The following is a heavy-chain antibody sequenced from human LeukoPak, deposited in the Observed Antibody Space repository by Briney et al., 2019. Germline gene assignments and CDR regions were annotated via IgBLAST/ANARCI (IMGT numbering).Heavy chain of an antibody. Sequence: PSETLSLTCAVYGGSFSGYYWSWIRQPPGKGLEWIGEINHSGSTNYNPSLKSRVTISVDTSKNQFSLKLSSVTAADTAVYYCARGIPRITMVRGVPKTYGMDVWGQGTTVTVSS. V-gene: IGHV4-34*01. CDR2: INHSGST. CDR3: ARGIPRITMVRGVPKTYGMDV. D-gene: IGHD3-10*01. CDR1: GGSFSGYY. J-gene: IGHJ6*02.